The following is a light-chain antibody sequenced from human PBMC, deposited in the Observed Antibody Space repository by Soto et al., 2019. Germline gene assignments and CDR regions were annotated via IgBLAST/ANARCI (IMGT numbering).Light chain of an antibody. J-gene: IGKJ4*01. CDR1: QSVSSN. Sequence: EIVMTQSPATLSVSPGARVTLSCRASQSVSSNLAWYQQKPGQAPRLLIYGASTRATGIPARFSGSGSGTEFTLTISSLQSEDFAVYYCQQYNDWPLSVGGGTKVEIK. V-gene: IGKV3-15*01. CDR3: QQYNDWPLS. CDR2: GAS.